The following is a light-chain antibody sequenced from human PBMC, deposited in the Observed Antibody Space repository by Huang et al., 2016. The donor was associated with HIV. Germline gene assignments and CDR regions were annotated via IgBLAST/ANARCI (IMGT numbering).Light chain of an antibody. J-gene: IGKJ4*01. CDR1: QDLSNY. CDR2: DAS. Sequence: DIQMTQSPSSLSASVGDRVTITCQASQDLSNYLNWYQQKPGKAPKLLIYDASNLETGVPSRFSGSGSETDFTFTISSLQPEDIATYYCQHFDNLALTFGGGTKVQIK. CDR3: QHFDNLALT. V-gene: IGKV1-33*01.